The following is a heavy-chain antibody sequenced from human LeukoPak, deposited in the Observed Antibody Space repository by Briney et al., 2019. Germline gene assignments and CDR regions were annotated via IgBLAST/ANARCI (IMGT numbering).Heavy chain of an antibody. J-gene: IGHJ6*03. D-gene: IGHD3-9*01. Sequence: ASVKVSCKASGYTFTSYDINWVRQATGQGLEWMGWMNPNSGNTGYAQKFQGRVTMTRNTSISTAYMELSSLRSEDTAVYCRARAVAVRRYFDWLLPYYYYYMDVWGKGTTVTVSS. CDR1: GYTFTSYD. CDR2: MNPNSGNT. V-gene: IGHV1-8*01. CDR3: ARAVAVRRYFDWLLPYYYYYMDV.